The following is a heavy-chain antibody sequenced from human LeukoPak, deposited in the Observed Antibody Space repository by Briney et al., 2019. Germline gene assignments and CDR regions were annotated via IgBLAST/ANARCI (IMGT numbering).Heavy chain of an antibody. CDR2: IYTSGST. CDR1: GGSISSGSYY. V-gene: IGHV4-61*02. Sequence: KPSETLSLTCTVSGGSISSGSYYWSWIRQPAGKGLEWIGRIYTSGSTNYNPSLKSRVTISVDTSKNQFSLKLSSVTAADTAVYYCAKVGRDYDFWSGPKSPYFDYWGQGTLVTVSS. J-gene: IGHJ4*02. CDR3: AKVGRDYDFWSGPKSPYFDY. D-gene: IGHD3-3*01.